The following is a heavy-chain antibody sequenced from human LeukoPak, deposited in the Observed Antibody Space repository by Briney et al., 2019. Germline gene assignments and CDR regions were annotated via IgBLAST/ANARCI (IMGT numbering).Heavy chain of an antibody. D-gene: IGHD2-2*01. CDR2: ISSSSSYI. CDR3: ARADLGYCSSTSCYEDDAFDI. CDR1: GFTFSSYS. V-gene: IGHV3-21*01. J-gene: IGHJ3*02. Sequence: GGSLRLSCAASGFTFSSYSMNWVRQAPGKGLEWVSSISSSSSYIYYADSVKGRFTISRDNAKNSLYLQMNSLRAEDTAVYYCARADLGYCSSTSCYEDDAFDIWGQGTMVTVSS.